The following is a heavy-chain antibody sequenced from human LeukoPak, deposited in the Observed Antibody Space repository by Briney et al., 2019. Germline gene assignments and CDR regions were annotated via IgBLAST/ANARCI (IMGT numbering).Heavy chain of an antibody. CDR1: GFTFSSYA. Sequence: GSLRLSCAASGFTFSSYAMSWVRQAPGKGLEWVSVIYSGGSTHYADSVKGRFTISRDNSKNTLYLQMNSLRAEDTAAYYCASPGIAAAGYYGFDYWGQGTLVTVSS. CDR2: IYSGGST. CDR3: ASPGIAAAGYYGFDY. J-gene: IGHJ4*02. D-gene: IGHD6-13*01. V-gene: IGHV3-53*01.